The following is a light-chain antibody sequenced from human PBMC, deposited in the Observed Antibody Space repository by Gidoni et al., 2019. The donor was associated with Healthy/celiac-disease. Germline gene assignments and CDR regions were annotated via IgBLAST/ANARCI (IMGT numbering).Light chain of an antibody. CDR3: QQYNNWRRT. CDR1: QSVSSN. J-gene: IGKJ2*01. V-gene: IGKV3-15*01. CDR2: GAS. Sequence: EIVMTPSPATLSVSPGERATLSCRASQSVSSNLAWYQQKPGQAPRLLIYGASTRATGIPATFSGSGSGTEFTLTISSLQSEDFAVYYCQQYNNWRRTFGQGTKLEIK.